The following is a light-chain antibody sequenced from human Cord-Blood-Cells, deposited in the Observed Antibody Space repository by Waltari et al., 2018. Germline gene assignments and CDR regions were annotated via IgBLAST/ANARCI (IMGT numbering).Light chain of an antibody. J-gene: IGKJ1*01. CDR1: QSVSSN. V-gene: IGKV3-15*01. CDR2: GAS. Sequence: EIVMTQSTATLSVSPGERATLSCSASQSVSSNLAWYQQKPGQAPRLLIYGASTRATGIPARFSGSGSGTEFTLTISSLQSEDFAVYYCQQYNNGPRTFGQGTKVEIK. CDR3: QQYNNGPRT.